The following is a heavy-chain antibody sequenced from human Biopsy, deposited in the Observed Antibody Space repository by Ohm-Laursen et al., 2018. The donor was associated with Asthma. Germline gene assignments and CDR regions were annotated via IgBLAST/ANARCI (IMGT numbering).Heavy chain of an antibody. CDR3: ARAVDYPHCYGIDV. J-gene: IGHJ6*02. Sequence: SVKVSCNASGYTFNSAGITWVRQAPGQGLEWMGWISVYNGNTKVAQKLQDRVTMITDTSTSTAYMELRSLRSDDTAVYFCARAVDYPHCYGIDVWGQGTTVTVS. CDR1: GYTFNSAG. V-gene: IGHV1-18*01. D-gene: IGHD3-16*01. CDR2: ISVYNGNT.